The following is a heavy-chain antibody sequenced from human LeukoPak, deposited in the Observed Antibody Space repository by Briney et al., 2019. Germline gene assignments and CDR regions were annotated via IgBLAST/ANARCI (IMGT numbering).Heavy chain of an antibody. D-gene: IGHD3-22*01. CDR3: AKPTKMYYYDSGALNY. CDR2: ISVGSDIT. Sequence: TGTSLRLSCEASGFTFSNYAMNWVRQAPGKGLQWVSTISVGSDITYYADSVKGRFTISRDNDKNTLYLQMNSLRADDTAIYYCAKPTKMYYYDSGALNYWGPGTLATVFS. V-gene: IGHV3-23*01. J-gene: IGHJ4*02. CDR1: GFTFSNYA.